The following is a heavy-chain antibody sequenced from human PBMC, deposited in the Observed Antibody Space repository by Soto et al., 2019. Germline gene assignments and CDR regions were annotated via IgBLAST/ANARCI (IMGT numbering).Heavy chain of an antibody. V-gene: IGHV1-69*11. CDR2: IVPSLDTT. J-gene: IGHJ6*02. CDR1: GGTFSSSG. Sequence: QVHLVQSGTEVKKPGSSVKVSCKASGGTFSSSGFSWVRQAPGHGLEWMGMIVPSLDTTNYAQKFQARVTITADEVTGTAYMELRSLRSEDTAVYYCARWPQPRYTADPYAVDVWGQGTRVIVSS. CDR3: ARWPQPRYTADPYAVDV. D-gene: IGHD3-16*02.